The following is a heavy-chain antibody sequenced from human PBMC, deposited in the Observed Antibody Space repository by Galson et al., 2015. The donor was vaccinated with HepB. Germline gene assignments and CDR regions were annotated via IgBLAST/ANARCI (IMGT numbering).Heavy chain of an antibody. J-gene: IGHJ5*02. Sequence: TLSLTCTVSGGSISSGGYYWSWIRQHPGKGLEWIGYISYTGSTYYNPSLKSRLTISVDTSKNQFSLKLNSVTAADTAVYYCARGSITFGEFNNPPRHWFDPWGQGTLVTVSS. CDR2: ISYTGST. CDR1: GGSISSGGYY. V-gene: IGHV4-31*03. CDR3: ARGSITFGEFNNPPRHWFDP. D-gene: IGHD3-16*01.